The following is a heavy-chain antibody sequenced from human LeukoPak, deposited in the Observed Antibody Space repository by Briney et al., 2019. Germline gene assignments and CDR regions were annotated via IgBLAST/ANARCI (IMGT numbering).Heavy chain of an antibody. CDR1: GDSINSHSYH. J-gene: IGHJ4*02. CDR3: VRHISTNTGYFDS. CDR2: VYYDGTS. D-gene: IGHD5-24*01. Sequence: SETLSLTCTVSGDSINSHSYHWGWIRQPPGKGLEWIGSVYYDGTSYSNPSLKSRVAVFVDTSRDQFSLDLSFVTAADTALYYCVRHISTNTGYFDSCGQGTLVSVSS. V-gene: IGHV4-39*01.